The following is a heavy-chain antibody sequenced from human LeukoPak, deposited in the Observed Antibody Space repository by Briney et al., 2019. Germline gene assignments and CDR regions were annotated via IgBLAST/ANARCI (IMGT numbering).Heavy chain of an antibody. CDR1: DGSMSPYY. J-gene: IGHJ6*03. CDR2: IFYNGNT. V-gene: IGHV4-59*01. Sequence: SETLSLTCTVSDGSMSPYYWSWVRQSPGKGLEWIAYIFYNGNTKYNPSLWSRVTISIDTSRNQFSLNLNSVTAADTAVYYCARGGYYYLDVWGKGTTVTVSS. CDR3: ARGGYYYLDV.